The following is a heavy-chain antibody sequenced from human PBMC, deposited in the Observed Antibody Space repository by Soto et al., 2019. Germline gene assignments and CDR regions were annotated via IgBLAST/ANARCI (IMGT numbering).Heavy chain of an antibody. J-gene: IGHJ5*02. CDR1: GFTFSYFS. Sequence: PGGSRRRSCAASGFTFSYFSINWVRQAPGKGLEWVSSIDPSGSYIHYADSVTGRFTISRDNAKNSLYLQMNSLRVEDTALYYCASLLPDCSGASCFNWFDPWGQGTLVTVSS. V-gene: IGHV3-21*01. D-gene: IGHD2-15*01. CDR2: IDPSGSYI. CDR3: ASLLPDCSGASCFNWFDP.